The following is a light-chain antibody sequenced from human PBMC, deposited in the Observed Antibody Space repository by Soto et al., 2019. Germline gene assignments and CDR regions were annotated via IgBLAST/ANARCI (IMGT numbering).Light chain of an antibody. CDR2: GAS. CDR3: QQYGFSFRA. V-gene: IGKV3-20*01. Sequence: EILLTQSPGTLALSPGERATLSCRASQSVSSTYLSWYQLKPGQAPRLLIYGASTRATGIPDRFSGSGSGTDFTITISRLEPEDFAVYYCQQYGFSFRAFGQGTKV. CDR1: QSVSSTY. J-gene: IGKJ1*01.